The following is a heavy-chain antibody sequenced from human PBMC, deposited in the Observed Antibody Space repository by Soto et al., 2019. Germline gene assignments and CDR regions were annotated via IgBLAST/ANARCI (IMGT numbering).Heavy chain of an antibody. V-gene: IGHV4-31*03. D-gene: IGHD6-19*01. CDR1: GGSISSGGYY. Sequence: PSETLSLTCTVSGGSISSGGYYWSWIRQHPGKGLEWIGYIYYSGSTYYNPSLKSRVTISVDTSKNQFSLKLSSVTAADTAVYYCARDRRYSSGWYPPYGMDVWGQGTTVTVSS. CDR2: IYYSGST. CDR3: ARDRRYSSGWYPPYGMDV. J-gene: IGHJ6*02.